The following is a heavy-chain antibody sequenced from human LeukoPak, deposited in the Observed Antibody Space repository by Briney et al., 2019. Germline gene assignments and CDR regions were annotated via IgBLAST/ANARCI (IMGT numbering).Heavy chain of an antibody. CDR2: IYPGDSDT. Sequence: GECLKISCKGSGYSFTSYWIGWVRQMPGKGLEWMGIIYPGDSDTRHSPSFQGQVTISADKSISTAYLQWSSLKASDTAMYYCARLWTPNPYYYDSSGYLTCDYWGQGTLVTVSS. CDR1: GYSFTSYW. V-gene: IGHV5-51*01. D-gene: IGHD3-22*01. CDR3: ARLWTPNPYYYDSSGYLTCDY. J-gene: IGHJ4*02.